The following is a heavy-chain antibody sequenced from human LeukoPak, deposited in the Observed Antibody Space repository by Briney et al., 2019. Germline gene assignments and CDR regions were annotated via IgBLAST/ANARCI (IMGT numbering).Heavy chain of an antibody. CDR2: INHDESKK. CDR3: AISTYSSSPS. D-gene: IGHD6-6*01. V-gene: IGHV3-7*01. J-gene: IGHJ5*02. Sequence: PGGSLRLSCAASGFAFSDHWMIWVRPAPGKGLEWVANINHDESKKYYVDSVEGRFTISRDNAKNSLYLQMNSLRAEDTAVYYCAISTYSSSPSWGQGTLVTVSS. CDR1: GFAFSDHW.